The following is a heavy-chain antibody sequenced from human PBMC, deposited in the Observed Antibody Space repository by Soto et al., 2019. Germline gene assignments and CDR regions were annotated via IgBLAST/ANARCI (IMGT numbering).Heavy chain of an antibody. D-gene: IGHD2-2*01. CDR2: IYYSGST. CDR1: GGSVSSGSYY. V-gene: IGHV4-61*01. CDR3: AREGYCSSTSCRNWFDP. J-gene: IGHJ5*02. Sequence: SETLSLTCTVSGGSVSSGSYYWSWIRQPPGKGLDWIGYIYYSGSTNYNPSLKSRVTISVDTSKNQFSLKLSSVTAADTAVYYCAREGYCSSTSCRNWFDPWGQGTLVTVSS.